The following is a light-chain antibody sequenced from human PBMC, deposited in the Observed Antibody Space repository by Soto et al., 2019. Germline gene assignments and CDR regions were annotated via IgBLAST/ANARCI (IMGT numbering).Light chain of an antibody. Sequence: SVLTQPPSASGTPGQRVTISCSGSTSNIGSKYVYWYQQLPGTAPKPLIYSDNVRPSGVPDRFSGSKSGTSASLAISGLRSEDEADYFCAAWDDSLSGVVFGGGTKLTVL. CDR2: SDN. CDR1: TSNIGSKY. CDR3: AAWDDSLSGVV. V-gene: IGLV1-47*01. J-gene: IGLJ2*01.